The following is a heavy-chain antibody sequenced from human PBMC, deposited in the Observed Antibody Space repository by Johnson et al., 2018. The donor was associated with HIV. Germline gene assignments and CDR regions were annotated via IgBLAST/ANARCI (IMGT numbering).Heavy chain of an antibody. V-gene: IGHV3-30*04. CDR1: GFTFSSYA. CDR2: ISYDGSNK. J-gene: IGHJ3*02. D-gene: IGHD3-22*01. Sequence: VQLVESGGGVVQPGRSLRLSCAASGFTFSSYAMHWVRQAPGKGLEWVAVISYDGSNKYYADSVKGRFTISRDNSKNTLYLQMNSLRAEDTAVYYCARECDSSVHGDAFDIWGQGTMVTVSS. CDR3: ARECDSSVHGDAFDI.